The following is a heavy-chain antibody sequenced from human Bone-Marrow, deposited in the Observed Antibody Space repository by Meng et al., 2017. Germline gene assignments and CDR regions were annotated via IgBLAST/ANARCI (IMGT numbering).Heavy chain of an antibody. CDR1: GGPISSGDYY. J-gene: IGHJ4*02. CDR3: ARETISGIVVVPAAITS. Sequence: QVQLQESGPGLVKPSQTLSLTCTVSGGPISSGDYYWSWIRQPPGKGLEWIGYIYYSGSTYYNPSLKSRVTISVDTSKNQFSLKLSSVTAADTAVYYCARETISGIVVVPAAITSWGQGTLVTVSS. V-gene: IGHV4-30-4*01. CDR2: IYYSGST. D-gene: IGHD2-2*01.